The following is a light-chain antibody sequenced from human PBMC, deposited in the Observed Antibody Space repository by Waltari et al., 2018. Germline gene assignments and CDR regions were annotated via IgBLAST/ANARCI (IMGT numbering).Light chain of an antibody. CDR3: ALYMGSGIWV. CDR1: SGSLSTTSS. Sequence: QTVVTPEPSLSVSPGGTVTLTCALSSGSLSTTSSATWYQQTPGQAPRTLVYKANARSSGVPDRFSGSILGNTAALTITGAQADDESDYYCALYMGSGIWVFGGGTRLTVL. J-gene: IGLJ3*02. CDR2: KAN. V-gene: IGLV8-61*01.